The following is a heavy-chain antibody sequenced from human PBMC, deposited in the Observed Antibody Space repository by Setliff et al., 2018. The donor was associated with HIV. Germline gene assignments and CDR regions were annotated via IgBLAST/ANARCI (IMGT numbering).Heavy chain of an antibody. CDR1: GDSISSGNYY. D-gene: IGHD3-10*01. CDR2: IYSTGST. V-gene: IGHV4-61*02. J-gene: IGHJ5*02. Sequence: PSETLSLTCTFSGDSISSGNYYWSWIRQPAGKGLEWIGRIYSTGSTNYNPSLKSRVTISSDTSKSQFSLNLSSVTAADTAVYYCARSLDYSGSGSYYVGWFDLWGQGIPVTVS. CDR3: ARSLDYSGSGSYYVGWFDL.